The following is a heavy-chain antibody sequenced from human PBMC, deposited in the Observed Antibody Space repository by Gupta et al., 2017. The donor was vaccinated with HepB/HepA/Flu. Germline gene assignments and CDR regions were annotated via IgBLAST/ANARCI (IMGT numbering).Heavy chain of an antibody. CDR1: GFTFSFHY. J-gene: IGHJ4*02. CDR3: ARLIDGYDR. CDR2: IRNEPNSYTT. V-gene: IGHV3-72*01. D-gene: IGHD5-12*01. Sequence: EVELVESGGGLVQPGGSLRLSCVASGFTFSFHYMDWVRQAPGKGLEWVGRIRNEPNSYTTQYAASVTGRFTISRDDLKNSLYLQMNSLKTEDTALYYCARLIDGYDRWGQGTLVTGSA.